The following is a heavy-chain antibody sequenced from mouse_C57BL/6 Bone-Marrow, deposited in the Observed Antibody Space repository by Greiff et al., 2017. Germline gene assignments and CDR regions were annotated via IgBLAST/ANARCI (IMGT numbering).Heavy chain of an antibody. CDR2: ISSGGDYI. Sequence: EVKLMESGEGLVKPGGSLKLSCAASGFTFSSYAMSWVRQTPEKRLEWVAYISSGGDYIYYADTVKGRFTISRDNARNTLYLQMSSLKSEDTAMYYCTRTHYYGVAGRGFAYWGQGTLVTVSA. V-gene: IGHV5-9-1*02. J-gene: IGHJ3*01. D-gene: IGHD1-1*01. CDR1: GFTFSSYA. CDR3: TRTHYYGVAGRGFAY.